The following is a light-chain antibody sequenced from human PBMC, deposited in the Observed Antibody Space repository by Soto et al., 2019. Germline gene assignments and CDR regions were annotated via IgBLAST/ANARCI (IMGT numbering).Light chain of an antibody. CDR3: CSYAGSSTYV. Sequence: QSALTQPASVSGSPGQSITIFCTVTSSDVGSYNFVSWYQQYPGKAPKVMIYEVYKRPSGVSNRFSGSKSGSTASLTISGLQVEDEADYYCCSYAGSSTYVFGTGTKLTVL. J-gene: IGLJ1*01. V-gene: IGLV2-23*02. CDR2: EVY. CDR1: SSDVGSYNF.